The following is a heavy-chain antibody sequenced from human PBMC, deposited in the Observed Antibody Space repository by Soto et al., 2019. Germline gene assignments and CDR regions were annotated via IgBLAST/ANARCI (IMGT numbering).Heavy chain of an antibody. CDR3: ARDSPPSDY. V-gene: IGHV1-3*01. Sequence: KVSCKASGYPFTSYAMHWVRQAPGQRLEWMGWINAGNGNRKYSQKFQGRVTITRDTSASTAYMGLSSLRSEDTAVYYCARDSPPSDYWGQGTLVTVSS. CDR1: GYPFTSYA. CDR2: INAGNGNR. J-gene: IGHJ4*02.